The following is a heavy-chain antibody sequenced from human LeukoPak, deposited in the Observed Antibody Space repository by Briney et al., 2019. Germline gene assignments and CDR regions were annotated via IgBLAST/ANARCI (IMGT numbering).Heavy chain of an antibody. D-gene: IGHD6-13*01. V-gene: IGHV1-2*02. J-gene: IGHJ5*02. CDR1: GYTFTSYG. Sequence: ASVKVSCKASGYTFTSYGISWVRQAPGQGLEWMGWINPNTGATNYAQKFQGRVTMTRDTSISTAYMELSSLRSDDTAVYYCARDLSSNWCVFDPWGQGTLVTVSS. CDR2: INPNTGAT. CDR3: ARDLSSNWCVFDP.